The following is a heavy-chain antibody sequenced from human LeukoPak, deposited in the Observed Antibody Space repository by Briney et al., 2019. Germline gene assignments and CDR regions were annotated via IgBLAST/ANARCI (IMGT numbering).Heavy chain of an antibody. V-gene: IGHV3-23*01. D-gene: IGHD2-2*01. CDR3: AKDAQYASWLS. Sequence: QPGGSLRLSCTASGFTFSSYAMSWVRQAPGKGLEWVSTISEDGVRTHYADSVKGRFTISRDNSKNTLDLQMNSLRGEDTATYYCAKDAQYASWLSGGQGTLVTVSS. J-gene: IGHJ4*02. CDR2: ISEDGVRT. CDR1: GFTFSSYA.